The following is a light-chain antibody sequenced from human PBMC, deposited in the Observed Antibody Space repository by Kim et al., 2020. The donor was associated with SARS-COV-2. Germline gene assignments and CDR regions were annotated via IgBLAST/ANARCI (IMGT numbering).Light chain of an antibody. CDR3: QQYGSSPRT. J-gene: IGKJ1*01. CDR1: QSLSSSY. V-gene: IGKV3-20*01. CDR2: GAS. Sequence: PGGATTLSSSAAQSLSSSYLAWYQQKPGQAPRLLIYGASSRATGIPYRFSGSGSGTDFTLTISRLEPEDFAVYYCQQYGSSPRTFGQGTKVDIK.